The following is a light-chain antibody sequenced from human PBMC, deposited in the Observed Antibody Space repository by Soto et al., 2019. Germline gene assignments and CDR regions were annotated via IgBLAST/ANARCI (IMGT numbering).Light chain of an antibody. J-gene: IGKJ1*01. V-gene: IGKV3-20*01. CDR1: QRVSARY. CDR2: GAP. Sequence: IVLTQSPGTLSLSPGDRATLSCRASQRVSARYLAWYHQKPGQAPRLLIFGAPDRATGIPDRFTGSGSGTDFTLTINRVEPEDFAVYFCQQYAGSPRTFGQGTKVDI. CDR3: QQYAGSPRT.